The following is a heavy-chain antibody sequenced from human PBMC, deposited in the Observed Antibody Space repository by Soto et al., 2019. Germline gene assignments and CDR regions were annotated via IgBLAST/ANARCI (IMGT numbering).Heavy chain of an antibody. D-gene: IGHD3-16*01. Sequence: EVLLVESGGGLVQPGGSLRLSCAASGFTFRNYGMNWVRQAPGKGLEWVSYISSSSSNTINYADSVKGRFTISRDNAKNALYLQMYSLRAEDTALYYCARDLWDDLAGGESDYWGQGTLVTVSS. CDR1: GFTFRNYG. V-gene: IGHV3-48*01. J-gene: IGHJ4*02. CDR2: ISSSSSNTI. CDR3: ARDLWDDLAGGESDY.